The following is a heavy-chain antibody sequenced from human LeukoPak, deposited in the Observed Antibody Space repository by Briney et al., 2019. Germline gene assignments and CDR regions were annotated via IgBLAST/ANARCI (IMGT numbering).Heavy chain of an antibody. J-gene: IGHJ4*02. Sequence: GGSLRLSCAASGFTFSSYAMHWVRQAPGKGLEWVAVISYDGSNKYYADSVKGRFTISRDNSKNTLYLQLNSLRAEDTALYYCATYRRPFSDWGSHYFDYWGQGTLVTVSS. V-gene: IGHV3-30*04. CDR1: GFTFSSYA. CDR3: ATYRRPFSDWGSHYFDY. CDR2: ISYDGSNK. D-gene: IGHD3-16*01.